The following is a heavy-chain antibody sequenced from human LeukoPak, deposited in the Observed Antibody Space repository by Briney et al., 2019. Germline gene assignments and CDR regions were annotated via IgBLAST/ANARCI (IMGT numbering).Heavy chain of an antibody. Sequence: SETLSLTCTVSGGSISSGGYYWSWIRQHPGKGLEWIGYIYYSGTTYYNPSLKSRVTISVDTSKNQFSLKLSSVTAADTAVYYCARVLPGGDWFDLWGQGTLVTASS. V-gene: IGHV4-31*03. J-gene: IGHJ5*02. D-gene: IGHD3-10*01. CDR2: IYYSGTT. CDR3: ARVLPGGDWFDL. CDR1: GGSISSGGYY.